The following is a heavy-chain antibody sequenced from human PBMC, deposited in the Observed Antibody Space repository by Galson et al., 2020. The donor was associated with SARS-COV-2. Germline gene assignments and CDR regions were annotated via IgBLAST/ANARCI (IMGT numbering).Heavy chain of an antibody. V-gene: IGHV3-11*06. CDR3: ARDQEGYYDSSGYYYYYYYYGMDV. CDR1: GFTFSDYY. CDR2: ISSSSSYT. J-gene: IGHJ6*02. D-gene: IGHD3-22*01. Sequence: GGSLRLSCAASGFTFSDYYMSWIRQAPGKGLEWVSYISSSSSYTNYADSVKGRFTISRDHAKNSLYLQMNSLRAEDTAVYYCARDQEGYYDSSGYYYYYYYYGMDVWGQGTTVTVSS.